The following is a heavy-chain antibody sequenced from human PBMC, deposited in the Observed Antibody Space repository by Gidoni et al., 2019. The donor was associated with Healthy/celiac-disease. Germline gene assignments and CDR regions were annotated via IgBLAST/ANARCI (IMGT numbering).Heavy chain of an antibody. CDR1: GFTFSSYG. Sequence: QVQLVESGGGVVQPGRSLSLSCAASGFTFSSYGMHWVRQAPGKGLEWVAVISYDGSNKYYADSVKGRFTISRDNSKNTLYLQMNSLRAEDTAVYYCAKPPGPAMVPSMGMDVWGQGTTVTVSS. D-gene: IGHD5-18*01. V-gene: IGHV3-30*18. CDR3: AKPPGPAMVPSMGMDV. J-gene: IGHJ6*02. CDR2: ISYDGSNK.